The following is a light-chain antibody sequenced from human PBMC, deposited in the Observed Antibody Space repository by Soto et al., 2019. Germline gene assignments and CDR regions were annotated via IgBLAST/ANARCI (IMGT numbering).Light chain of an antibody. CDR1: SSNIGAGYD. CDR2: GNN. V-gene: IGLV1-40*01. J-gene: IGLJ3*02. CDR3: QSYDSSLSGSWV. Sequence: QSVLTQPPSVSGAPGQRVTISCTGSSSNIGAGYDVQWYQQFPGTAPKLLIYGNNNRPSGVPDRFSGSRSGTSASLAITGLQAEDEADYYCQSYDSSLSGSWVFGGGTKLTVL.